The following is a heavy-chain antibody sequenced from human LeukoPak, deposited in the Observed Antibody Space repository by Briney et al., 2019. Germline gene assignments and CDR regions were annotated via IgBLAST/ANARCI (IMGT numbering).Heavy chain of an antibody. CDR3: ARARTPPYYYGSGKWYYFDY. J-gene: IGHJ4*02. CDR1: GYTFTSYY. Sequence: GASVKVSCKASGYTFTSYYIHWVRQAPGQGLEWMGIINPSGGSTSYAQKFQGRVTMTRDTSTSTVYMELSSLRSEDTAVYYCARARTPPYYYGSGKWYYFDYWGQGTLVTVSS. V-gene: IGHV1-46*01. D-gene: IGHD3-10*01. CDR2: INPSGGST.